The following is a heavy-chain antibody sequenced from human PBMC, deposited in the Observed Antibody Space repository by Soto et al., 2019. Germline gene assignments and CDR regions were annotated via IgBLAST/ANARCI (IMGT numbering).Heavy chain of an antibody. V-gene: IGHV3-23*01. D-gene: IGHD2-21*01. CDR3: AKERCGGGNCYQGWFDP. Sequence: EVQLLESGGGLVQPGGSLRLSCAASGFTFSNYAMTWVRQAPGKGLDWVTSISDSAGSTEYADSVKGRFTVSRDNSKNILYLQMNSLRADDTAVYYCAKERCGGGNCYQGWFDPWGQGTLVIVSS. CDR2: ISDSAGST. CDR1: GFTFSNYA. J-gene: IGHJ5*02.